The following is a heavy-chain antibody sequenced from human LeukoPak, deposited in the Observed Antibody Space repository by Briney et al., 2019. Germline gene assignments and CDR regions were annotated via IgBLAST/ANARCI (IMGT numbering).Heavy chain of an antibody. J-gene: IGHJ4*02. CDR1: GFTFSIYE. CDR3: SRLYCVGTNCGSFDY. Sequence: GGSLRLSCAASGFTFSIYEMNWVRQAPGKGLEWVSYISSSGSTIYYADSVKGRFTISRDNAQNSLYLQMNSLRADDTAVYYCSRLYCVGTNCGSFDYWGQGTLVTVSS. V-gene: IGHV3-48*03. D-gene: IGHD2-2*01. CDR2: ISSSGSTI.